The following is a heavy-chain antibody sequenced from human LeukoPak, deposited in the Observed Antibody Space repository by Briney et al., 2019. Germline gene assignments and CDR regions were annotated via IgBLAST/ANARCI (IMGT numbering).Heavy chain of an antibody. Sequence: PGGSLRLSCAASGFTFSSYAMSWVRQAPGKGLEWVSAISGCGGSTYYANSVKGRFTISRDNSKNTLYLQMNSLRAEDTAVYYCAKDQGDILTGCFDYWGQGTLATVSS. CDR2: ISGCGGST. V-gene: IGHV3-23*01. D-gene: IGHD3-9*01. J-gene: IGHJ4*02. CDR1: GFTFSSYA. CDR3: AKDQGDILTGCFDY.